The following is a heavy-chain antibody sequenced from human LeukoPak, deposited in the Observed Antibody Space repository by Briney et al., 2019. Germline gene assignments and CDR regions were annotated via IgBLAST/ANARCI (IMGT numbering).Heavy chain of an antibody. J-gene: IGHJ4*02. CDR2: INHGGST. V-gene: IGHV4-38-2*02. CDR1: GASLSTYY. Sequence: PSETLSLTCTVSGASLSTYYWGWIRRPPGKGLEWIGSINHGGSTDYNPSLKSRVIMSIDTSKNHFSLKLTSVTAADTAVYYCARVGPNWGFKENFDFWGQGTLVTVSS. D-gene: IGHD7-27*01. CDR3: ARVGPNWGFKENFDF.